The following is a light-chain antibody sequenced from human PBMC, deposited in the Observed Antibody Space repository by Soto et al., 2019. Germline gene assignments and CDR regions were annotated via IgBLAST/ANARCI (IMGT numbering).Light chain of an antibody. J-gene: IGKJ1*01. CDR3: QQYRNWPRT. Sequence: EVVMTQSPATLSVSPGERATLSCRASQSVSDNLAWYQQKPGQAPRLLMYGASTRATGIPARFSGSRSGTEFTLTISILQSEDFVVYYCQQYRNWPRTFGQGTKVHIK. CDR1: QSVSDN. V-gene: IGKV3-15*01. CDR2: GAS.